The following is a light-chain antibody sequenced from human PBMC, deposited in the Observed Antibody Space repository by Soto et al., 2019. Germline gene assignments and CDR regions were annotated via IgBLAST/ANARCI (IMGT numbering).Light chain of an antibody. J-gene: IGLJ2*01. CDR1: SSNIGAGYD. Sequence: QSVLTQPPSVSGAPGQRVTISCTGNSSNIGAGYDVHWYQQFPGRAPKLVIYDNVNRPSGVPTRISGAKSGTSASLAISGLQDEDEADYYCQSYDNSLFVVFGGGTKATVL. CDR3: QSYDNSLFVV. CDR2: DNV. V-gene: IGLV1-40*01.